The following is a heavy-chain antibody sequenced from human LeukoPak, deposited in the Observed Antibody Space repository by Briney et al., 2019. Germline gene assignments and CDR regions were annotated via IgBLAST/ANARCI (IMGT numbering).Heavy chain of an antibody. J-gene: IGHJ5*02. D-gene: IGHD4-23*01. CDR3: ARRRGGNSVGFDP. CDR2: IYTSGST. CDR1: GGSISSGSYY. V-gene: IGHV4-61*02. Sequence: PSETLSLTCTVSGGSISSGSYYWSWIRQPAGKGLEWIGRIYTSGSTNYNPSLKSRVTISVDTSKNQFSLKLSSVTAADTAVYYCARRRGGNSVGFDPWGQGTLVTVSS.